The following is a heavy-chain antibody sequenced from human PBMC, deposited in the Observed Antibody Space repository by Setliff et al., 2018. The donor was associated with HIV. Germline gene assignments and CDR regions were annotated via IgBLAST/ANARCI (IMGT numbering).Heavy chain of an antibody. CDR1: GDSISSGTYY. CDR2: IYSSGST. CDR3: ASSPAWRSDYGLHTFDY. Sequence: PSETLSLTCTVSGDSISSGTYYWSWIRQPAGKGLEWIGRIYSSGSTNYNPSLESRVTISVDTSKNQFSLKLNSVTAADTAVYYCASSPAWRSDYGLHTFDYWGQGTLVTVSS. V-gene: IGHV4-61*02. J-gene: IGHJ4*02. D-gene: IGHD4-17*01.